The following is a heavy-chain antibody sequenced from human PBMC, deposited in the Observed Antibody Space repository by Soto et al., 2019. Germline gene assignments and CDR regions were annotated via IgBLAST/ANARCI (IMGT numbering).Heavy chain of an antibody. Sequence: QVQLVESGGGVVQPGRPLRLSCTASGYTFSSYGMHWVRQAPGKGLEWVADIWYDGSEKYYADSVKGRFTISRDNSKNTLYLQMNSLRAEDRAVYYCARAWGYSGGWALDYWGQGSLVTVSS. CDR1: GYTFSSYG. CDR3: ARAWGYSGGWALDY. D-gene: IGHD6-19*01. CDR2: IWYDGSEK. V-gene: IGHV3-33*01. J-gene: IGHJ4*02.